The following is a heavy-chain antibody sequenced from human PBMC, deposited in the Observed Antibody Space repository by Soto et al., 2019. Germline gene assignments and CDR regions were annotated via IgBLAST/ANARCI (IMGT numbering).Heavy chain of an antibody. V-gene: IGHV3-48*01. CDR1: GFTFGSYS. CDR2: ISSSSSTI. CDR3: AKDGGYSYGPYDY. J-gene: IGHJ4*02. D-gene: IGHD5-18*01. Sequence: EVQLVESGGGLVQPGGSLRLSCAASGFTFGSYSMNWVRQAPGKGLEWVSYISSSSSTIYYADSVEGRFTISRDNAKNSLYLQMNSLRAEDTAVYYCAKDGGYSYGPYDYWGQGTLVPVSS.